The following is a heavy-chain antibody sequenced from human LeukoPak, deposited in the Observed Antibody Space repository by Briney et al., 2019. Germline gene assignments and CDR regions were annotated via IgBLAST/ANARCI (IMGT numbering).Heavy chain of an antibody. CDR2: TYYRSSWYN. J-gene: IGHJ4*02. D-gene: IGHD3-22*01. Sequence: SQTLSLTCVISGDSVSSNRAAWNWIRQSPSRGLGWLGRTYYRSSWYNDYAVSVKSRITINPDTSQNQFSLQLYSVTPEDTAVYHCARVLYDSSGYYFDSWGQGTLVTVSS. CDR3: ARVLYDSSGYYFDS. V-gene: IGHV6-1*01. CDR1: GDSVSSNRAA.